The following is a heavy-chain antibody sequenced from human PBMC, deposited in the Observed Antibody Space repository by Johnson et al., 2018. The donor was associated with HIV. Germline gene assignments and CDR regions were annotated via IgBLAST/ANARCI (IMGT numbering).Heavy chain of an antibody. Sequence: EQLVESGGGLIQPGGSLRLSCAASGFTVSSNYMSWVRQAPGKGLEWVSVIYSAGSTYSADSVKGRFTISRDNSKNTLYLQMNSLRAEDTALYYCARGINTVTTSGDAFDIWGQGTVVTVSS. CDR2: IYSAGST. V-gene: IGHV3-53*01. J-gene: IGHJ3*02. CDR3: ARGINTVTTSGDAFDI. CDR1: GFTVSSNY. D-gene: IGHD4-11*01.